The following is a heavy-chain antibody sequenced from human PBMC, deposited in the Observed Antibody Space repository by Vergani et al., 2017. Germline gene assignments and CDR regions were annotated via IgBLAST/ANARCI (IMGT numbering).Heavy chain of an antibody. J-gene: IGHJ6*03. Sequence: QVQLQQWGGGLLKPSETLSLTCVVNGGSFTSYHWTWIRQSPGEGLEWVGDIDHTGRPDYNPSLKRRLTMSVDKSRNQFSLTLNSVTATDTAIYFWARVNTETNGHLYYYYYMDVWGQGTAVTVS. D-gene: IGHD4-11*01. CDR1: GGSFTSYH. CDR2: IDHTGRP. V-gene: IGHV4-34*01. CDR3: ARVNTETNGHLYYYYYMDV.